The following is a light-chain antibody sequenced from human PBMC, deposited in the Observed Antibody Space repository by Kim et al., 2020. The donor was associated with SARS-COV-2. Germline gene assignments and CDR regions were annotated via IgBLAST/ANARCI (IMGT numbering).Light chain of an antibody. V-gene: IGKV1-9*01. CDR3: QQANSYPRT. CDR1: QGINSY. CDR2: AAS. Sequence: IQLTQSPSSLSASVGDRVTITCRASQGINSYLGWYQQKPGKAPKLLIYAASTLQSGVPSRFSGSGSGTDFTHTISSLQPEDFASYYCQQANSYPRTFGQGTKLEI. J-gene: IGKJ2*02.